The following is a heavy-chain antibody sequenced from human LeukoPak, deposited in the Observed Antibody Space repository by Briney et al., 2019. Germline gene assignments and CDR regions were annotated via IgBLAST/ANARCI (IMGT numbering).Heavy chain of an antibody. Sequence: GGSLRLSCVASGFTFSWYSMNWVRQAPGKGLEWLSYIWTSNSPIYYADSVKGRFTVSRDNAKNSLYLQMNSLRDEDTAVYYCARDDGSGWNIDYWGQGTLVTVSS. J-gene: IGHJ4*02. V-gene: IGHV3-48*02. CDR3: ARDDGSGWNIDY. CDR2: IWTSNSPI. CDR1: GFTFSWYS. D-gene: IGHD6-19*01.